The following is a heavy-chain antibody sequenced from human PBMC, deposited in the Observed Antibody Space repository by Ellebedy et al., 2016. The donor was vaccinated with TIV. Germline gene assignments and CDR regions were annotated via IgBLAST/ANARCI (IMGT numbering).Heavy chain of an antibody. D-gene: IGHD3-16*01. CDR3: ASPLGELSDY. CDR1: GFTFSSYS. V-gene: IGHV3-48*01. Sequence: GESLKISXAASGFTFSSYSMNWVRQAPGKGLEWVSYISSSSSTIYYADSVKGRFTVSRDNSKNTVSLQMISLRAEDTAVYYCASPLGELSDYWGQGTLVTVSS. CDR2: ISSSSSTI. J-gene: IGHJ4*02.